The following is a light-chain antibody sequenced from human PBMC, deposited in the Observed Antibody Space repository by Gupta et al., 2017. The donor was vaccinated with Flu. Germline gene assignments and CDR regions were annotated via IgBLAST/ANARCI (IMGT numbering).Light chain of an antibody. Sequence: SDVGGYNYVSWYQQDPGKAPKLMIYEVTNRPSGVSHRFSGSKSGVTASLTISGLQAEDEGDYYCSSYTTSGSVLFGGGTKVTVL. J-gene: IGLJ2*01. CDR3: SSYTTSGSVL. CDR1: SDVGGYNY. CDR2: EVT. V-gene: IGLV2-14*01.